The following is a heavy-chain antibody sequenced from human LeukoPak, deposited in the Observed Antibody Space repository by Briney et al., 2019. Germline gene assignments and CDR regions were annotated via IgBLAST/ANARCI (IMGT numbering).Heavy chain of an antibody. CDR3: AKNKGSSTPSFDY. D-gene: IGHD6-6*01. V-gene: IGHV3-23*01. CDR2: ISGGGGST. CDR1: GFTFSSYA. Sequence: GGSLRLSCATSGFTFSSYAISWVRQVPGKGLEWVSGISGGGGSTAYADSVKGRFTISRDNSKKTLYLQMNSLRADDTAVYYCAKNKGSSTPSFDYWGQGTLVTVSS. J-gene: IGHJ4*02.